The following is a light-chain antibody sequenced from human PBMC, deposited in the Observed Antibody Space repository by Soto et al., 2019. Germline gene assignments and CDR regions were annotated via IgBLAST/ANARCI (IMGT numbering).Light chain of an antibody. CDR2: EVS. Sequence: QSAPTQPASVSGSPGQSITISCTGTSSDIGGYNYVSWYQQHPGKAPKLMIYEVSNRPSGVSSRFSGSKSGNTASLTISGLQAEDEADYCCISYTSSNTLLFGGGTKVTVL. CDR1: SSDIGGYNY. CDR3: ISYTSSNTLL. V-gene: IGLV2-14*01. J-gene: IGLJ3*02.